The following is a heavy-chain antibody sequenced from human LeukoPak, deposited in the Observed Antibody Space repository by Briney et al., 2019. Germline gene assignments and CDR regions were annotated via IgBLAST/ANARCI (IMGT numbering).Heavy chain of an antibody. D-gene: IGHD2-2*01. Sequence: GGSLRLSCAASGFTFSSYAMSWVRQAPGKGLELVSAISGSGGSTYYADSVKGRFTISRDNSKNTLYLQMNSLRAEDTAVYYCAKDRKSARYCSSTSCYSDYWGQGTLVTVSS. CDR2: ISGSGGST. V-gene: IGHV3-23*01. CDR3: AKDRKSARYCSSTSCYSDY. CDR1: GFTFSSYA. J-gene: IGHJ4*02.